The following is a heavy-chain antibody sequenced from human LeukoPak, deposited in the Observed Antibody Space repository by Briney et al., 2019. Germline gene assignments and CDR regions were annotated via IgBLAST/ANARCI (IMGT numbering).Heavy chain of an antibody. CDR1: GYTFTGYY. Sequence: ASVKVSCKASGYTFTGYYMHWVRQAPGQGPEWMGRINPNSGGTNYAQKFQGRVTMTRDTSISTAYMELSRLRSDDTAVYYCATTYWEYQLPYWGQGTLVTVSS. CDR3: ATTYWEYQLPY. D-gene: IGHD2-2*01. V-gene: IGHV1-2*06. CDR2: INPNSGGT. J-gene: IGHJ4*02.